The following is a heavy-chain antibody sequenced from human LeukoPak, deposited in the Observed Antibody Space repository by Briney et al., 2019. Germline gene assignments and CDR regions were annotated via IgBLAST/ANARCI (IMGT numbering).Heavy chain of an antibody. D-gene: IGHD1-26*01. Sequence: SETLFLTCTVSGGSISSHYWSWIRQPPGKGLEWIGYIYYSGSTNYNPSLKSRVTISVDTSKNQSSLKLSSVTGADTAVYYCARELHSGSYWDGAYYMDVGGKGTTVTVPS. CDR3: ARELHSGSYWDGAYYMDV. V-gene: IGHV4-59*11. CDR2: IYYSGST. J-gene: IGHJ6*03. CDR1: GGSISSHY.